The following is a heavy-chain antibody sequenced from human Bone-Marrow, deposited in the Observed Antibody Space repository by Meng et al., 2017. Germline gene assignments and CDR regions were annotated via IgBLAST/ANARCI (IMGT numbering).Heavy chain of an antibody. J-gene: IGHJ4*02. CDR1: GYTFTSYG. CDR3: ARDNPFTYYYGSGSYSFDY. V-gene: IGHV1-18*01. D-gene: IGHD3-10*01. CDR2: ISAYNGNT. Sequence: ASVKVSCKASGYTFTSYGISWVRQAPGQGLEWMGWISAYNGNTNYAQKLQGRVTMTTDTSTSTAYMELRSLRSDDTAVYYCARDNPFTYYYGSGSYSFDYWGQGTLVTVSS.